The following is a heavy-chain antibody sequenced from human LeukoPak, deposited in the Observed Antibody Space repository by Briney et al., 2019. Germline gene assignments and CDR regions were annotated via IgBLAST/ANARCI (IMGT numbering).Heavy chain of an antibody. CDR3: TRDQSFGGSYTGGFAEYFQH. V-gene: IGHV1-69*01. CDR1: GGTFSSYA. D-gene: IGHD1-26*01. CDR2: IIPIFGTA. Sequence: GSAVKVSCKAAGGTFSSYAISWVRQAPGQGREWVGGIIPIFGTANYAQKFQGRVPITPDESTSTAYMELSSLRSEDTAVYYCTRDQSFGGSYTGGFAEYFQHWGQGTLVTVPS. J-gene: IGHJ1*01.